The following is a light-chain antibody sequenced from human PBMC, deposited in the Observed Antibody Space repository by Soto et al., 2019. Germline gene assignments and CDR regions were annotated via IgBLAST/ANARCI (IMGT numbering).Light chain of an antibody. J-gene: IGKJ1*01. CDR3: QQSYSTPWT. CDR1: QSISSY. Sequence: DIQMTQSPSCLSASVGDRVTITCRASQSISSYLNWYQQKPGKAPKLLIYAASSLQSGVPSRFSGSGSGTDFTLTICSLQPEDFATYYCQQSYSTPWTFGQGTKVEIK. V-gene: IGKV1-39*01. CDR2: AAS.